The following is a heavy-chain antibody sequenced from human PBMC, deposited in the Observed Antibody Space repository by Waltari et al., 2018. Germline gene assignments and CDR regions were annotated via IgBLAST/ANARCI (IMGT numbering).Heavy chain of an antibody. CDR2: IIPIFGTA. V-gene: IGHV1-69*13. CDR3: ASCIAMGAFDI. J-gene: IGHJ3*02. CDR1: GGTFSSYA. Sequence: QVQLVQSGAEVKKPGSSVKVSCKGSGGTFSSYAISWVRQAPGQGLEWMGGIIPIFGTANYEQKFQGRVTITADESTSTAYMELSSLRSEDTAVYYCASCIAMGAFDIWGQGTMVTVSS. D-gene: IGHD2-21*01.